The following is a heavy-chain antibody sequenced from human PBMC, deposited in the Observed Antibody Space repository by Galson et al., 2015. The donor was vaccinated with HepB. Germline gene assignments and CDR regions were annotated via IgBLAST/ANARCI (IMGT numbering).Heavy chain of an antibody. V-gene: IGHV3-23*01. CDR1: GFTFSSYA. J-gene: IGHJ5*02. Sequence: SLRLSCAASGFTFSSYAMSWVRQAPGKGLEWVSAISGSGGSTYYADSVKGRFTISRDNPKNTLYLQMNSLRAEDTAVYYCAKETLLMYYDFWSGPPGSDPWGQGTLVTVSS. D-gene: IGHD3-3*01. CDR3: AKETLLMYYDFWSGPPGSDP. CDR2: ISGSGGST.